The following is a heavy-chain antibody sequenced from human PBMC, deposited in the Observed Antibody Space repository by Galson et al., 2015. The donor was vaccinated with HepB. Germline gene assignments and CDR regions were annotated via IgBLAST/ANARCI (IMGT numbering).Heavy chain of an antibody. V-gene: IGHV1-18*01. Sequence: SVKVSCKASGYTFTSYGISWVRQAPGQGLEWMGWISAYNGNTNYAQKLQGRVTMTTDTPTSTAYMELRSLRSDDTAVYYCAREATGGPWFDPWGQGTLVTVSS. CDR2: ISAYNGNT. CDR1: GYTFTSYG. J-gene: IGHJ5*02. CDR3: AREATGGPWFDP. D-gene: IGHD1-14*01.